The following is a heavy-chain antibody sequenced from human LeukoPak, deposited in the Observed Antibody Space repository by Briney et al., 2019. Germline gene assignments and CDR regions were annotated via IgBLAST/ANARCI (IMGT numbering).Heavy chain of an antibody. D-gene: IGHD3-22*01. CDR3: ARARTYYYDSSGLGAFDI. CDR2: ISSSSSYI. Sequence: GGSLRLSCAASGFTFSSYSMNWVRLAPGKGLEWVSSISSSSSYIYYADSVKGRFTISRDNAKNSLYLQMNSLRAEDTAVYYCARARTYYYDSSGLGAFDIWGQGTMVTVSS. CDR1: GFTFSSYS. J-gene: IGHJ3*02. V-gene: IGHV3-21*01.